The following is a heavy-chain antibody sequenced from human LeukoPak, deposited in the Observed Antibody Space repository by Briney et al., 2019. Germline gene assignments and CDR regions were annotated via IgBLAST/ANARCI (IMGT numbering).Heavy chain of an antibody. CDR3: ARARRGYCSSTSCLRYYYYYMDV. CDR1: GYTFTSYG. J-gene: IGHJ6*03. V-gene: IGHV1-18*01. Sequence: ASVKVSCKASGYTFTSYGISWVRQAPGQGLEWMGWISAYNGNTNYAQKFQGRVTITTDESTSTAYMELSSLRSEDTAVYYCARARRGYCSSTSCLRYYYYYMDVWGKGTTVTVSS. D-gene: IGHD2-2*01. CDR2: ISAYNGNT.